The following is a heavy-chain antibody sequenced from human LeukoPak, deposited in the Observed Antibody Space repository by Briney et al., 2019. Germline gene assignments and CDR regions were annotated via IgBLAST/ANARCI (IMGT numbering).Heavy chain of an antibody. D-gene: IGHD1-26*01. J-gene: IGHJ4*02. CDR1: GGSISGYY. V-gene: IGHV4-59*01. Sequence: PSETLSLTCTVSGGSISGYYWSWLRQPPGKGLEWIGYISYSGATNYNPSLKSRVTISVDTSKNQFSLKLSSVTAADTAVCYCARISGSYFDYWGQGTLVTVSS. CDR3: ARISGSYFDY. CDR2: ISYSGAT.